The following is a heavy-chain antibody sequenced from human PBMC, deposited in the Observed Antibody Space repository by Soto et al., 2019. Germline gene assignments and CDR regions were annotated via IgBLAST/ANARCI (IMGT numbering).Heavy chain of an antibody. CDR3: ARQGRYFDWLHWFDP. CDR1: GGSISSSSYY. CDR2: IYYSGST. D-gene: IGHD3-9*01. V-gene: IGHV4-39*01. J-gene: IGHJ5*02. Sequence: SETLSLTCTVSGGSISSSSYYWGWIRQPPGKGLEWIGSIYYSGSTYYNPSLKSRVTISVDTSKNQFSLKLSSVTAADTAVYYCARQGRYFDWLHWFDPWGQGTLVTVSS.